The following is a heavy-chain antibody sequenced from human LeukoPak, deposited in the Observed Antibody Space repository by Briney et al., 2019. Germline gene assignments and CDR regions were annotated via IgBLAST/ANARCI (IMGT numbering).Heavy chain of an antibody. J-gene: IGHJ3*02. Sequence: SGPTLVKPTPTLTLTCSFFGFSLRTSGLGVGWIRLLPGKALEWIALINCHDKKRSTPYLKSRITITQETSKNQVVLKMTNMDAVDTATYYCADSIEMATIFPTSHRGAFDIWGQGTMVTVSS. CDR2: INCHDKK. CDR1: GFSLRTSGLG. V-gene: IGHV2-5*01. CDR3: ADSIEMATIFPTSHRGAFDI. D-gene: IGHD5-12*01.